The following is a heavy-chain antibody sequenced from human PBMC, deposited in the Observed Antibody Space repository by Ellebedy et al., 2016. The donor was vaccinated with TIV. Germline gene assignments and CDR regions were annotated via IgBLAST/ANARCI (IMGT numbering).Heavy chain of an antibody. D-gene: IGHD3-10*01. CDR3: ARIGFGEPQVDY. J-gene: IGHJ4*02. CDR2: IYYSGST. V-gene: IGHV4-39*07. CDR1: GGSISSSSYY. Sequence: SETLSLTXTVSGGSISSSSYYWGWIRQPPGKGLEWIGSIYYSGSTYYNPSLKSRVTISVDTSKNQFSLKLSSVTAADTAVYYCARIGFGEPQVDYWGQGTLVTVSS.